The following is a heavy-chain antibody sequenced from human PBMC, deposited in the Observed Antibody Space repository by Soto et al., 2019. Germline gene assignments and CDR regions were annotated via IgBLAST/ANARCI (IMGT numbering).Heavy chain of an antibody. CDR2: IYYSGST. CDR3: ARTDPIAAAGTSRWFDP. Sequence: QVQLQESGPGLVKPSETLSLTCTVSGGSISSYYWSWIRQPPGKGLEWIGYIYYSGSTNYNPSLTSRVTISVDTSKNQFSLKLSSVTAADTAVYYCARTDPIAAAGTSRWFDPWGQGTLVTVSS. D-gene: IGHD6-13*01. CDR1: GGSISSYY. V-gene: IGHV4-59*01. J-gene: IGHJ5*02.